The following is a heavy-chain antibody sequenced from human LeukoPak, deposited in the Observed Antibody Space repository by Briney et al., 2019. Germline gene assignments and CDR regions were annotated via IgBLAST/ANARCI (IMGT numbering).Heavy chain of an antibody. D-gene: IGHD2-15*01. V-gene: IGHV4-34*01. CDR3: ARDAIVVAHGFDL. CDR1: GGSFSGDS. J-gene: IGHJ2*01. CDR2: INHSGST. Sequence: PSETLSLTCAVYGGSFSGDSWSWIRQPPGKGLEWIGEINHSGSTNYNPSLKSRVTMSVDTSNNQFSLKLSSLTAADTAVYYCARDAIVVAHGFDLWGRGTLVTVSS.